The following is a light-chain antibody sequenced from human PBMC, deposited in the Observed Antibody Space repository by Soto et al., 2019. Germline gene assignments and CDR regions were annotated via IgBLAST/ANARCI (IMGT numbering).Light chain of an antibody. J-gene: IGKJ1*01. CDR1: QDIRKY. CDR2: DAS. CDR3: QQYETFSGT. Sequence: IQMTQSPSSLSASVVDRVTITFQATQDIRKYLNWYQQKPGEAPKLLIYDASALPRGVPSRFSGSGSGTKFTLTIASLQPDDFATYYCQQYETFSGTFGPGTKVDIK. V-gene: IGKV1-5*01.